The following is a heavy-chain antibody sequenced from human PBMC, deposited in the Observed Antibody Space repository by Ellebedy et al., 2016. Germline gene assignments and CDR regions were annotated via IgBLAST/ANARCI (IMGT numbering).Heavy chain of an antibody. V-gene: IGHV3-30*04. CDR2: ISYDGTNN. Sequence: GGSLRLSXAASGFTFSSYALNWVRQAPGKGLEWVAVISYDGTNNYYADSVKGRFTISRDNSKNTLFLQINSLSVEDTAIYFCTRGTDCTTGICLYGMDVWGQGTTVTVSS. D-gene: IGHD2-8*01. CDR1: GFTFSSYA. J-gene: IGHJ6*02. CDR3: TRGTDCTTGICLYGMDV.